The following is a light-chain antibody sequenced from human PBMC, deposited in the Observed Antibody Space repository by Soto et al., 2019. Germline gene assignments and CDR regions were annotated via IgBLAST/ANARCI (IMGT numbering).Light chain of an antibody. Sequence: QSALTQPASVSGSPGQSITISCTGTGSDVGGYNFVSWYQQHPGKAPKLIIYGVSNRPSGVSNHFSGSKSGNTASLTISGLQAEGEAGYYCSSFTSSVTWVFGGGTKLTVL. CDR2: GVS. CDR3: SSFTSSVTWV. J-gene: IGLJ3*02. CDR1: GSDVGGYNF. V-gene: IGLV2-14*01.